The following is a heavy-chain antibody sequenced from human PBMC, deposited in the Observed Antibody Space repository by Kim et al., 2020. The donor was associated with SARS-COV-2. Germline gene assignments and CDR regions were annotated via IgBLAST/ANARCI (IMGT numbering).Heavy chain of an antibody. Sequence: SETLSLTYTVSGGSISSSSYYWGWIRQPPGKGLEWIGSIYYSGSTYYNPSLKSRVTISVDTSKNQFSLKLSSVTAADTAVYYCVRALWFGELFKDYWGQGTLVTVSS. D-gene: IGHD3-10*01. J-gene: IGHJ4*02. CDR2: IYYSGST. CDR3: VRALWFGELFKDY. CDR1: GGSISSSSYY. V-gene: IGHV4-39*01.